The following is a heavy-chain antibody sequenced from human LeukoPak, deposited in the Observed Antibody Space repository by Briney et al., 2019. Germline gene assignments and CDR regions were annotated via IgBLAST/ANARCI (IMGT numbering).Heavy chain of an antibody. J-gene: IGHJ4*02. CDR3: ASLYYFDSLLD. Sequence: SETLSLTCTVSGDSISTRHYYWGWIRQPPGKGLEWIGSIYYTGSTFYSPSLKSRVTISVDTSRNQFSLRLRSVTAADTAVYYCASLYYFDSLLDWGQGTLVTVSS. CDR1: GDSISTRHYY. V-gene: IGHV4-39*01. CDR2: IYYTGST. D-gene: IGHD3-22*01.